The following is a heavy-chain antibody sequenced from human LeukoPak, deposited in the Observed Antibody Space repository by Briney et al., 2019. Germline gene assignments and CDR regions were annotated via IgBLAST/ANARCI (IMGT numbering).Heavy chain of an antibody. Sequence: SETLSLTCAVYGGSFSGYYWSWIRQPPGKGLEWIGEINHSGSTNYNPSLKSRVTISVDTSKNQFSLKLSSVTAADTAVYYCARVEREGSGTRGYDILTGYYRYYFDYWGQGTLVTVSS. D-gene: IGHD3-9*01. J-gene: IGHJ4*02. CDR2: INHSGST. CDR1: GGSFSGYY. V-gene: IGHV4-34*01. CDR3: ARVEREGSGTRGYDILTGYYRYYFDY.